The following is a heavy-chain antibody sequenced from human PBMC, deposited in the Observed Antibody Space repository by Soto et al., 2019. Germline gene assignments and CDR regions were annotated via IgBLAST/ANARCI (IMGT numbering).Heavy chain of an antibody. Sequence: QVQLVESGGGVVQPGRSLRLSCAASGFTFSSYGMHWVRQAPGKGLEWVAVIWYDGRNKFYADSVKGGVTISRDNSKNTLYLQMNSLRAEDTAVYYCATVTDSSGWYWAFEIWGQGTMVTVSS. V-gene: IGHV3-33*01. CDR2: IWYDGRNK. CDR3: ATVTDSSGWYWAFEI. D-gene: IGHD6-19*01. J-gene: IGHJ3*02. CDR1: GFTFSSYG.